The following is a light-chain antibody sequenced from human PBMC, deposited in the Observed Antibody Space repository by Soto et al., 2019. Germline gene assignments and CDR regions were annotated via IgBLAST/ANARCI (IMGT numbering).Light chain of an antibody. J-gene: IGKJ3*01. Sequence: EIVLAQSPGTLSLSPGERAILSCRASQGVSSSYLAWYQHKPGQAPRLLIYGASTRATGIPDRFSGSGSGTDFTLTISRLEPEEFAVYYCQQYDNSPPVTFGPGTKVDMK. CDR3: QQYDNSPPVT. CDR1: QGVSSSY. V-gene: IGKV3-20*01. CDR2: GAS.